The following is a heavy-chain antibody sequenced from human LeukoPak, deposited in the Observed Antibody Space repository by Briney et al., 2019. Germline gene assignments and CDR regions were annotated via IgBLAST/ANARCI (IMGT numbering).Heavy chain of an antibody. D-gene: IGHD5-18*01. CDR2: ISVYNGNT. Sequence: ASVKVSCKASGYTFTSYGISWVRQAPGQGLEWMGWISVYNGNTNYAQRVQGRVTMTTDTSTSTAYMELSRLRSDDTAVYYCARDIVMVTYWFDPWGQGTLVTVSS. CDR1: GYTFTSYG. J-gene: IGHJ5*02. V-gene: IGHV1-18*01. CDR3: ARDIVMVTYWFDP.